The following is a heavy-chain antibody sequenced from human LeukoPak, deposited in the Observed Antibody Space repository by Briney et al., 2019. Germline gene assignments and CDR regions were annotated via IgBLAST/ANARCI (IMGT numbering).Heavy chain of an antibody. CDR2: INHSGRT. D-gene: IGHD2-2*01. CDR3: ARAPGGIVVVPAATDYFDY. Sequence: SETLSLTCAVYGGPYNGYYWSWLPQPPGKGLVWIGEINHSGRTNHNLSLKSRVTISVDTSKNQFSLKLSSVTAADTAVYYCARAPGGIVVVPAATDYFDYWGQGTLVTVSS. J-gene: IGHJ4*02. CDR1: GGPYNGYY. V-gene: IGHV4-34*01.